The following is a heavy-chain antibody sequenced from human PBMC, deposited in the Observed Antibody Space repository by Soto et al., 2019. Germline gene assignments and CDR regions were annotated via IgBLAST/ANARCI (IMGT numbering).Heavy chain of an antibody. J-gene: IGHJ4*02. D-gene: IGHD3-22*01. CDR1: GGTFSSFA. CDR3: AVATDYYDISGEPHFDY. CDR2: NIPIFGTA. Sequence: QVQLVQSGAEVKKPGSSVKVSCKASGGTFSSFAISWVRQAPGQGLEWMGGNIPIFGTAKYAQKFQGRVTITAPESTSTGYMEMSSLRSEDSAVYYCAVATDYYDISGEPHFDYWGQGTLVTVSS. V-gene: IGHV1-69*12.